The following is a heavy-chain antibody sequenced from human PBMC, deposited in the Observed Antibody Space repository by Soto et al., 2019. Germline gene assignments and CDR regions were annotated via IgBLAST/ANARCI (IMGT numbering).Heavy chain of an antibody. D-gene: IGHD5-18*01. J-gene: IGHJ3*02. Sequence: QVQLVESGGGVVQPGRSLRLSCAASGFTFSSYGMHWVRQAPGKGLEWVAVIWYDGSNKYYADSVKGRFTISRDNSKNTLHLQTNGLRGEDTAVYYCAKEALVDTAMDTTGVDAFDIWGQGTMVTVSS. CDR3: AKEALVDTAMDTTGVDAFDI. CDR1: GFTFSSYG. CDR2: IWYDGSNK. V-gene: IGHV3-33*06.